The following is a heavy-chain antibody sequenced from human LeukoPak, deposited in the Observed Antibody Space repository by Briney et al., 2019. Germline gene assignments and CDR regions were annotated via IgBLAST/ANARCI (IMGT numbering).Heavy chain of an antibody. CDR2: IYSGGST. Sequence: GGSLRLSCAASGFTVSSNYMSWVRQAPGKGLEWVSVIYSGGSTYYADSVKGRFTISRDNSKNTLYLQMNSLRAEDTAVYYCARDQYFSYGMDVWGQGTTVTVSS. D-gene: IGHD3-3*01. J-gene: IGHJ6*02. V-gene: IGHV3-66*01. CDR3: ARDQYFSYGMDV. CDR1: GFTVSSNY.